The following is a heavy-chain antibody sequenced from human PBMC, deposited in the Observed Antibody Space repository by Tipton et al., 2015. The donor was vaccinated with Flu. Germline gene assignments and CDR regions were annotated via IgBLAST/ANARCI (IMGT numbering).Heavy chain of an antibody. CDR3: ARGRAPREHSGSCFDH. Sequence: SLRLSCAASGFTFSIYWMTWVRQAPGQGLEWVANIKLDGSERYHVDSVKGRFTISRDNAKNSLYLQMNSLRAEDTAVYYCARGRAPREHSGSCFDHWGQGTLVTVSS. V-gene: IGHV3-7*01. D-gene: IGHD1-26*01. J-gene: IGHJ4*01. CDR2: IKLDGSER. CDR1: GFTFSIYW.